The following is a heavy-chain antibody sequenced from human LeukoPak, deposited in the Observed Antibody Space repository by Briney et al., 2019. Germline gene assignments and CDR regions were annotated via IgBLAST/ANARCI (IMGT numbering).Heavy chain of an antibody. V-gene: IGHV3-23*01. Sequence: GGSLRLSCAASGFTFSSDAMSWVRQAPGTGLEWVSAISGSGGSTYYADSVKGRFTISRDNSKNTLYLQMNSLRAEDTAVYYCAKVRETRYSSSWYYFDYWGQGTLVTVSS. CDR1: GFTFSSDA. D-gene: IGHD6-13*01. CDR2: ISGSGGST. CDR3: AKVRETRYSSSWYYFDY. J-gene: IGHJ4*02.